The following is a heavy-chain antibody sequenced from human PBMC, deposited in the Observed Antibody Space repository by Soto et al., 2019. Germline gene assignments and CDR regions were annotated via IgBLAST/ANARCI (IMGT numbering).Heavy chain of an antibody. V-gene: IGHV3-30*18. Sequence: LRLSCAASGFTFSSYGMHWVRQAPGKGLEWVAVISYDGSNKYYADSVKGRFTISRDNSKNTLYLQMNSLRAEDTAVYYCAKDLYSGYGEFDYWGQGTLVTVSS. D-gene: IGHD5-12*01. CDR3: AKDLYSGYGEFDY. CDR2: ISYDGSNK. CDR1: GFTFSSYG. J-gene: IGHJ4*02.